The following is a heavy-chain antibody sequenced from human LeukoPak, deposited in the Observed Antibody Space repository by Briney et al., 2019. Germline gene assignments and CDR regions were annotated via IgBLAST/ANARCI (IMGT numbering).Heavy chain of an antibody. CDR2: ISGSGGST. CDR3: AKDLSPMAPTHYYYYGMDV. V-gene: IGHV3-23*01. CDR1: GFTFSSYA. J-gene: IGHJ6*02. Sequence: GGSLRLSCAASGFTFSSYAMSWVRQAPGKGLEWVSAISGSGGSTYYADSVKGRFTISRDNSKNTLYLQMNSLRAEDTAVYYCAKDLSPMAPTHYYYYGMDVWGQGTTVTVSS.